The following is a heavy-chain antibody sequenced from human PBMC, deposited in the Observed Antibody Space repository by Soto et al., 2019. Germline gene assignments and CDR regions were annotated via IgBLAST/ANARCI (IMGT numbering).Heavy chain of an antibody. Sequence: GESLKISCKGSGYSFTNYWIGWVRQMPGNGLEWMGIIYPGDSGTRYSPSFQGQVTISADKSISTAYLQWSSLKASDTAMYYCASTSIAAAGKDYNWFDPWGQGTLVTSPQ. V-gene: IGHV5-51*01. J-gene: IGHJ5*02. CDR1: GYSFTNYW. D-gene: IGHD6-13*01. CDR3: ASTSIAAAGKDYNWFDP. CDR2: IYPGDSGT.